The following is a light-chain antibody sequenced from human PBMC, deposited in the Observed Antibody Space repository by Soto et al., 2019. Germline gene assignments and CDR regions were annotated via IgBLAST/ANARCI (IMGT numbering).Light chain of an antibody. CDR2: DAS. V-gene: IGKV3-20*01. Sequence: EIVLTQSPDTLSLSPGERATLSCRASQSVRSHYLAWYQQKPGQAPRFLIYDASSRATGIPDRFSGSGSGTEFTLSISRLEPEDFAVYDCQQYGSSPLTFGGGTKVEIK. CDR1: QSVRSHY. J-gene: IGKJ4*01. CDR3: QQYGSSPLT.